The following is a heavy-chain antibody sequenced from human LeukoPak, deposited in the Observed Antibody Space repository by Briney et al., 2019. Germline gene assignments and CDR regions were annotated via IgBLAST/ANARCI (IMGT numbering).Heavy chain of an antibody. J-gene: IGHJ4*02. CDR2: MYTSVST. Sequence: SQTLSLTCTVSGGSISSGSYDWSWIRQPAGKGLEGIGRMYTSVSTNYSPSLKSRVTISVDTSKNQFSLKLSSVTAADTAVYYCARVPTGGYYNCWGQGTLVTVSS. D-gene: IGHD3-22*01. CDR1: GGSISSGSYD. CDR3: ARVPTGGYYNC. V-gene: IGHV4-61*02.